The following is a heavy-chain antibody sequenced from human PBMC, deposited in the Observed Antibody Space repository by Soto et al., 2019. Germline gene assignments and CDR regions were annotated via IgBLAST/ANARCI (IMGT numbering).Heavy chain of an antibody. D-gene: IGHD3-22*01. V-gene: IGHV4-61*01. CDR3: ARIPDDSSGRDHDY. CDR1: GGSVSSGSYY. CDR2: IYYSGST. J-gene: IGHJ4*02. Sequence: PSETLSLTCTVSGGSVSSGSYYWSWIRQPPGKGLEWIGYIYYSGSTNYNPSLKSRVTISVDTSKNQFSLKLSSVTAADTAVYYCARIPDDSSGRDHDYWGQGTLVTVS.